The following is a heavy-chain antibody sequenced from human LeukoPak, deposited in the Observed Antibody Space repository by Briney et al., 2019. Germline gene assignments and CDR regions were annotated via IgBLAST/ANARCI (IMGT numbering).Heavy chain of an antibody. Sequence: SETLSLTCTVSGGSISSSSYYWGWIRQPPGKGLEWIGSIYYSGSTYYNPSLKSRVTISVDTSKNQFSLKLSSVTAADTAVYYCARIGVAAWFDPWGQGTLVTVPS. J-gene: IGHJ5*02. CDR1: GGSISSSSYY. CDR2: IYYSGST. V-gene: IGHV4-39*01. D-gene: IGHD3-10*01. CDR3: ARIGVAAWFDP.